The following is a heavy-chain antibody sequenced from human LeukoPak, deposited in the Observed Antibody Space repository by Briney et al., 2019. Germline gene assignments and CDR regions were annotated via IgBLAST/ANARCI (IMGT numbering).Heavy chain of an antibody. J-gene: IGHJ3*02. CDR1: GYTFTSYD. CDR3: ARGRNYYDSSGSPAFDI. V-gene: IGHV1-8*03. CDR2: MNPNSGNT. Sequence: GASVKVSCKASGYTFTSYDINWVRQATGQGLEWMGWMNPNSGNTGYAQKFQGRVTITRNTSISTAYMELSSLRSEDTAVYYCARGRNYYDSSGSPAFDIWGQGTMVTVSS. D-gene: IGHD3-22*01.